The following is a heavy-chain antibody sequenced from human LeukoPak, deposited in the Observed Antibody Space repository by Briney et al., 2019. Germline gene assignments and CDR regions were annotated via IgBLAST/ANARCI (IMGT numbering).Heavy chain of an antibody. CDR3: ARVGRVSIYPSYMDV. CDR1: GFTFSTFP. V-gene: IGHV3-30*04. Sequence: HAGGSLRLSCEASGFTFSTFPMHWVRQTPDKRLEWVAVISHDGRDTYYADSVKGRFTISRDNSKNTLYLQMNSLSPEDTAVAYCARVGRVSIYPSYMDVWGKGTTVTVSS. J-gene: IGHJ6*03. D-gene: IGHD6-6*01. CDR2: ISHDGRDT.